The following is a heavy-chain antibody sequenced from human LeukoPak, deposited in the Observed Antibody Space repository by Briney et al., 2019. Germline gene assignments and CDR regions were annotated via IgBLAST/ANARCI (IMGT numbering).Heavy chain of an antibody. J-gene: IGHJ3*02. V-gene: IGHV1-2*02. D-gene: IGHD2-2*02. CDR1: GYTFTGYY. Sequence: ASVKVSCKASGYTFTGYYMHWVRQAPGQGLEWMGWINPNSGGTNYAQKFQGRVTMTRDTSISIAYMELSRLRSDDTAVYYCAELRPYCSSTSCYKGAFDIWGQGTMVTVSS. CDR3: AELRPYCSSTSCYKGAFDI. CDR2: INPNSGGT.